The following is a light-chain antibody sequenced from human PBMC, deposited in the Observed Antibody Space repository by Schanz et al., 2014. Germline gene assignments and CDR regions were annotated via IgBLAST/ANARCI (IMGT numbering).Light chain of an antibody. V-gene: IGKV3-20*01. J-gene: IGKJ4*01. CDR2: GAS. Sequence: EIVLTQSPGTLSLSPGERATLSCRASQTVGSNHLAWYQLKPGQAPRLLIYGASIRATGIPDRFSGSGSGTDFTLTISRLEPEDFAVYYCQQYDSPPLTFGGGTKVESK. CDR3: QQYDSPPLT. CDR1: QTVGSNH.